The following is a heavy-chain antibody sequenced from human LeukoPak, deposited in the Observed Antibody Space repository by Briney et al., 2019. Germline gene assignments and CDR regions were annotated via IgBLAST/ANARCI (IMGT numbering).Heavy chain of an antibody. CDR2: IYYSGST. V-gene: IGHV4-59*01. Sequence: SETLSLTCTVSGGSISSYYRSWIRQPPGKGLEWIGYIYYSGSTNYNPSLKSRVTISVDTSKSQFSLKLSSVTAADTAVYYCASLIAVAGTKDYWGQGTLVTVSS. CDR1: GGSISSYY. CDR3: ASLIAVAGTKDY. J-gene: IGHJ4*02. D-gene: IGHD6-19*01.